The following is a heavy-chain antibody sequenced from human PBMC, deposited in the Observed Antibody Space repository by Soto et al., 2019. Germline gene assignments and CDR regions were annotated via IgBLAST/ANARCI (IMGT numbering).Heavy chain of an antibody. CDR3: VRDGLGGFDY. CDR1: RFTFSNYI. CDR2: IWHDGTNE. Sequence: QVQLVESGGGVVQPGKSLRLSCAASRFTFSNYIIHWVRQAPGKGLEWVAVIWHDGTNEYYADSVKGRFSISRDNSKNSVYLQMNSLRVEDTAVYFCVRDGLGGFDYWGQGTLVTVSS. J-gene: IGHJ4*02. D-gene: IGHD3-16*01. V-gene: IGHV3-33*01.